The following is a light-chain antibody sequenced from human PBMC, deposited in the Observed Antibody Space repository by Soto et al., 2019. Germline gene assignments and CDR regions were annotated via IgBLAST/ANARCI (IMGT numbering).Light chain of an antibody. J-gene: IGLJ1*01. Sequence: QSVLTQPPSASGCPGQSVTISCTGTSSDVGGYNYVSWYQQHPGKAPKLMIYEVSKRPSGVPDRFSGSKSGNTASLTVSGLQAEDEADYYCSSYAGSNNFEVFGTGTKVTVL. CDR3: SSYAGSNNFEV. CDR2: EVS. CDR1: SSDVGGYNY. V-gene: IGLV2-8*01.